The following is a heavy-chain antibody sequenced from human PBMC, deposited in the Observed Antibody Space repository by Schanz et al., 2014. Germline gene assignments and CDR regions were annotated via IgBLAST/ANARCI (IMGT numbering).Heavy chain of an antibody. CDR3: AKSYDTSGYSGFDY. J-gene: IGHJ4*02. CDR2: ISYDGSNK. D-gene: IGHD3-22*01. V-gene: IGHV3-30*04. CDR1: GFTFSSYA. Sequence: LVESGGGVVQPGRSLRLSCAASGFTFSSYAMHWVRQAPGKGLGWLAVISYDGSNKYYADSVKGRFTISRDNAKSSLYLQMNSLRDEDTAVYHCAKSYDTSGYSGFDYWGQGTLVTVSS.